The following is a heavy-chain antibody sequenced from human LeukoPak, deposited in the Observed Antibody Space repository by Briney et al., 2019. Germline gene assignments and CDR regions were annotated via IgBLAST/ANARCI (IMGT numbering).Heavy chain of an antibody. CDR3: ARLPLITMVRGVPSYYYGMDV. V-gene: IGHV5-51*01. CDR1: GYSFTSYW. J-gene: IGHJ6*02. CDR2: IYPGDSDT. D-gene: IGHD3-10*01. Sequence: GESLKISCKGSGYSFTSYWIGWVRQMPGKGLEWMGIIYPGDSDTRYSPSFQGQVTISADKSISTAYLQWSSLKASDTAMYYCARLPLITMVRGVPSYYYGMDVWGQGTTVTVSS.